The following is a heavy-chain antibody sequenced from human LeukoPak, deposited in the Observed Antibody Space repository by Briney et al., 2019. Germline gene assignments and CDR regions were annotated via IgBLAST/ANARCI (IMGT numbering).Heavy chain of an antibody. Sequence: GGSLRLSCAASGFTFSSSAMSWVRQAPGKGLEWVSAISNNGGYTYYADSVQGRFTISRDNSKSTLCLQMNSLRAEDTAVYYCARNENSGWGYFDYWGQGTLVTVSS. D-gene: IGHD5-12*01. CDR1: GFTFSSSA. J-gene: IGHJ4*02. V-gene: IGHV3-23*01. CDR2: ISNNGGYT. CDR3: ARNENSGWGYFDY.